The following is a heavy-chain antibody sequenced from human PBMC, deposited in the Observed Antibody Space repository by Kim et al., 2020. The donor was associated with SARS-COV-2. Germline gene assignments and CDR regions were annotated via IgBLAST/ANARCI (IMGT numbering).Heavy chain of an antibody. V-gene: IGHV3-9*01. Sequence: GGSLGLSCAASGFTFDDYAMHWVRQAPGKGLEWVSGISWNSGSIGYADSVKGRFTISRDNAKNSLYLQMNSLRAEDTALYYCAKDIAAAAAPEGAFDIWGQGTMVTVSS. CDR1: GFTFDDYA. CDR2: ISWNSGSI. D-gene: IGHD6-13*01. J-gene: IGHJ3*02. CDR3: AKDIAAAAAPEGAFDI.